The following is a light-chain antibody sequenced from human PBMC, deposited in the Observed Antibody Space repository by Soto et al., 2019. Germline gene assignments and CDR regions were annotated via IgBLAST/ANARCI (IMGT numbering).Light chain of an antibody. V-gene: IGKV1-5*03. CDR3: QQYNSYSRT. Sequence: IHMTQSPTTVSASVVYRVTITFLASQNINTWLAWYQQKPGKAPKLLILKASTLESGVPSRFSGSGSGTEFTLTISSLQPDDFATYYCQQYNSYSRTFGQGTKVDIK. CDR2: KAS. CDR1: QNINTW. J-gene: IGKJ1*01.